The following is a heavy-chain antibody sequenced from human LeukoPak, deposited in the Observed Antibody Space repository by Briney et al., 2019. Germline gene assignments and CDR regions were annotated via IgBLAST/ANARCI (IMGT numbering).Heavy chain of an antibody. Sequence: ASVTVSCKASGYTFTSYDINWVRQAPGQGLEWMGWMNPNSGNTGYAQKFQGRVTMTRNTSISTAYMELSSLRSEDTAVYYCASGWKYQQWMFDYWGQGTLVTVSS. CDR2: MNPNSGNT. D-gene: IGHD2-2*01. CDR1: GYTFTSYD. V-gene: IGHV1-8*01. J-gene: IGHJ4*02. CDR3: ASGWKYQQWMFDY.